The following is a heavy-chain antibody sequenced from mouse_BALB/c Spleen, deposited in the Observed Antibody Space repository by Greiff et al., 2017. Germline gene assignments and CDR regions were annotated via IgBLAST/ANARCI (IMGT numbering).Heavy chain of an antibody. CDR1: GYSITSGYY. Sequence: DVQLQESGPGLVKPSQSLSLTCSVTGYSITSGYYWNWIRQFPGNKLEWMGYISYDGSNNYNPSLKNRISITRDTSKNQFFLKLNSVTTEDTATYYCARITTVGYFDVWGAGTTVTVSS. CDR3: ARITTVGYFDV. V-gene: IGHV3-6*02. CDR2: ISYDGSN. D-gene: IGHD1-1*01. J-gene: IGHJ1*01.